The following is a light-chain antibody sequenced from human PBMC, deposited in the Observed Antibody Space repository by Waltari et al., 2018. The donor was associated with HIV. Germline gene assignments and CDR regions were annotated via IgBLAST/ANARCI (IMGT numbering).Light chain of an antibody. J-gene: IGLJ1*01. CDR2: DVS. CDR1: SSDVGAYTY. CDR3: CSYGGSDTLYV. Sequence: QSALTQPRSVSGSPGQSVTISCTGTSSDVGAYTYVAWYQQHPGKAPKFLIFDVSKRPSGVPDRFSASKSGNTASLTISGLQAEDEAEYYCCSYGGSDTLYVFGTGTKVTVL. V-gene: IGLV2-11*01.